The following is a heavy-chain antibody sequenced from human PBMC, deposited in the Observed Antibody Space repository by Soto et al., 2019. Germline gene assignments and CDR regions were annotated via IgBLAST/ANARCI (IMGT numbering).Heavy chain of an antibody. V-gene: IGHV3-21*01. J-gene: IGHJ6*02. CDR2: ISSSSSYI. D-gene: IGHD3-10*01. CDR1: GFTFSSYS. CDR3: ARDASVDYGSGSYYPYYYYYGMDV. Sequence: LRLSCAASGFTFSSYSTNWVRQAPGKGLEWVSSISSSSSYIYYADSVKGRFTISRDNAKNSLYLQMNSLRAEDTAVYYCARDASVDYGSGSYYPYYYYYGMDVWGQGTTVTVSS.